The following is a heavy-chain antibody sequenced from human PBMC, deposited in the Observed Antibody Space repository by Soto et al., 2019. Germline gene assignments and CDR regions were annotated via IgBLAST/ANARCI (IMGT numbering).Heavy chain of an antibody. CDR2: ISGSGGST. V-gene: IGHV3-23*01. CDR1: GFTFSSYA. Sequence: EVQLLESGGGLVQPGGSLRLSCAASGFTFSSYAMSWVRQAPGKGLEWVSAISGSGGSTYYADSVKGRFTISRDNSKNPLYLQMNSLRAEDTAVYYCAKGATYYYDSSGYYRHYDYWGQGTLVTVSS. D-gene: IGHD3-22*01. CDR3: AKGATYYYDSSGYYRHYDY. J-gene: IGHJ4*02.